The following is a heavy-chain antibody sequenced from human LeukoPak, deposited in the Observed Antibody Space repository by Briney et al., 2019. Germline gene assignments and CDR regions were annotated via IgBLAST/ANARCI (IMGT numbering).Heavy chain of an antibody. V-gene: IGHV4-34*01. CDR3: ARHFPHHAFDI. D-gene: IGHD3-3*02. CDR2: INHSGST. CDR1: GGSFSGYY. Sequence: PSETLSLTCAVYGGSFSGYYWSWIRQPPGKGLEWIGEINHSGSTYYNPSLKSRVTISVDTSKNQFSLKLSSVTAADTAVYYCARHFPHHAFDIWGQGTMVTVSS. J-gene: IGHJ3*02.